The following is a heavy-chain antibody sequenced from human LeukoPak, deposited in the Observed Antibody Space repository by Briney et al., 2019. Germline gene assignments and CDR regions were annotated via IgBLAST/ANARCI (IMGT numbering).Heavy chain of an antibody. J-gene: IGHJ6*03. CDR2: IYHSGST. CDR3: ARDRITGATRDFYYYYMDV. D-gene: IGHD7-27*01. V-gene: IGHV4-4*02. CDR1: GGSISSSNW. Sequence: SGTLSLTCAVSGGSISSSNWWSWVRQPPGKGLEWIGEIYHSGSTNYNPSLRGPVTISVDTSKNQFSLRLSSVTAADAAVYYCARDRITGATRDFYYYYMDVWGKGTTVTVSS.